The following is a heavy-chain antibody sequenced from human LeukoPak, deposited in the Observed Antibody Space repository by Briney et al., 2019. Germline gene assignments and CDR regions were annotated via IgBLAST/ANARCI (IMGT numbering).Heavy chain of an antibody. V-gene: IGHV3-23*01. CDR2: ISGSGGST. CDR1: GFTFSSYA. D-gene: IGHD4-23*01. J-gene: IGHJ4*02. Sequence: GGSLRLSCAASGFTFSSYAMSWVRQAPGKGLEWVSAISGSGGSTYYADSVKGRFTISGDNSKNTLYLQMNSLRAEDTAVYYCAKHAPPRKTTMVTPLDYWGQGTLVTVSS. CDR3: AKHAPPRKTTMVTPLDY.